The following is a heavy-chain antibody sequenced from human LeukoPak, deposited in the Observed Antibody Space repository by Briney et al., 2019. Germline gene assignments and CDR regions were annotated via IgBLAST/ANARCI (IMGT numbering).Heavy chain of an antibody. D-gene: IGHD6-13*01. J-gene: IGHJ6*02. CDR2: ISNDGSNK. V-gene: IGHV3-30-3*01. Sequence: PGRSLRLSCAASGFTFSFYVMNWVRQAPGKGLEWVAVISNDGSNKYYADSVKGRFTISRDNSKNTFYLQTNSLRPEDTALYYCARGLRRYSSSRTGMDVWGQGTTVTVSS. CDR1: GFTFSFYV. CDR3: ARGLRRYSSSRTGMDV.